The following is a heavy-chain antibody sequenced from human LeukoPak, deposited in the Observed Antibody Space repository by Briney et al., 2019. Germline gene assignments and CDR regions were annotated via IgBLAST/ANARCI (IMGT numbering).Heavy chain of an antibody. CDR1: GFTVSSNY. V-gene: IGHV3-53*04. CDR3: AVGIAVAGTDY. Sequence: GGSLRLSCAASGFTVSSNYMSWVRQAPGGGVEWVSVIYRGGSTYYADSVQGRCTIYRHNSKNTLYLQMNSLRAEDTAVYYCAVGIAVAGTDYWGQGTLVTVSS. D-gene: IGHD6-19*01. CDR2: IYRGGST. J-gene: IGHJ4*02.